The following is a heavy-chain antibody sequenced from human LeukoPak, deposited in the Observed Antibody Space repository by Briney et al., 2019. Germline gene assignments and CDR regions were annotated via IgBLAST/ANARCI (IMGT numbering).Heavy chain of an antibody. CDR2: IKKDGSEK. J-gene: IGHJ4*02. CDR1: GFTFSSYW. CDR3: ARMYSSSFFDY. V-gene: IGHV3-7*01. Sequence: QTGGSLRLSCAASGFTFSSYWMSWVRQAPGKGLEWVANIKKDGSEKYYVDSVKGRFTISRDNAKNSLYLQMNSLRAEDTAVYYCARMYSSSFFDYWGQGTLVTVSS. D-gene: IGHD6-6*01.